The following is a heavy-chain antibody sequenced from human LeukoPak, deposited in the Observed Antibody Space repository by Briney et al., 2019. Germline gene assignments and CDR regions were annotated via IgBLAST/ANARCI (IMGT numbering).Heavy chain of an antibody. V-gene: IGHV3-23*01. CDR3: VYYDFWSGDTDAFDI. CDR1: GFTLSNFA. J-gene: IGHJ3*02. D-gene: IGHD3-3*01. CDR2: ISVSGGST. Sequence: PGGSLRLSCAASGFTLSNFAMTWVRQAPGKGLEWVSVISVSGGSTYYADSVKGRFTISRDNSKNTLYLQMDSLRAEDTAVYYCVYYDFWSGDTDAFDIWGQGTMVTVSS.